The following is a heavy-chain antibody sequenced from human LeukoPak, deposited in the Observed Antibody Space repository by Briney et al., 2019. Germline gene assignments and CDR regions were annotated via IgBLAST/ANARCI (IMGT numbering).Heavy chain of an antibody. Sequence: GGSLRLSCAASGFTFSSYGMHWVRQAPGKGLEWVAVIWYDGSNKYYADSVKGRFTISRDNSKNTLYLQMNNLRAEDTAVYYCCAPGVAGTVAWGQGTLVTVSS. V-gene: IGHV3-33*01. CDR2: IWYDGSNK. D-gene: IGHD6-19*01. J-gene: IGHJ5*02. CDR1: GFTFSSYG. CDR3: CAPGVAGTVA.